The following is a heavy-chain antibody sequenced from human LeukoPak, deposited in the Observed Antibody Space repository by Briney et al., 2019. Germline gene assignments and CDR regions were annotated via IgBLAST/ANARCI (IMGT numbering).Heavy chain of an antibody. CDR3: ARGFRSDSSGRKFDY. CDR1: GGTFSSYA. V-gene: IGHV1-8*02. CDR2: MNPNSGNT. D-gene: IGHD3-22*01. Sequence: ASVKVSCKASGGTFSSYAISWVRQAPGQGLEWMRWMNPNSGNTGYAQKFQGRLTMTRNTSISTAYMELSSLSSEDTAMYYCARGFRSDSSGRKFDYWGQGALVTVSS. J-gene: IGHJ4*02.